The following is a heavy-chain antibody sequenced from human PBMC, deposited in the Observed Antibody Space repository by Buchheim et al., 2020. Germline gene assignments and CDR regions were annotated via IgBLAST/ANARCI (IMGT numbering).Heavy chain of an antibody. V-gene: IGHV3-11*05. CDR2: ISSSSTST. J-gene: IGHJ4*02. CDR1: GFTFTDYY. D-gene: IGHD3-22*01. CDR3: ARFNSGYYSDY. Sequence: QVQLVESGGGLVKPGGSLRLSCTASGFTFTDYYMSWIRQAPGKGLEWVSYISSSSTSTNYADSVKGRFTLSRDNATDSMYLQMNSLRAEDTAVYYCARFNSGYYSDYWGQGTL.